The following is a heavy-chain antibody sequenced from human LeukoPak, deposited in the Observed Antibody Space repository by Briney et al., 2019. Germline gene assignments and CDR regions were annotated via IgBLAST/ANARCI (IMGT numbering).Heavy chain of an antibody. CDR3: ARGEAVAGTPLIDY. J-gene: IGHJ4*02. CDR1: GGSISSGGYY. CDR2: IYHSGST. V-gene: IGHV4-30-2*01. Sequence: SETLSLTCTVSGGSISSGGYYWSWIRQPPGKGLEWIGYIYHSGSTYYNPSLKSRVTISVDRSKNQFSLKLSSVTAADTAVYYCARGEAVAGTPLIDYWGQGTLVTVSS. D-gene: IGHD6-19*01.